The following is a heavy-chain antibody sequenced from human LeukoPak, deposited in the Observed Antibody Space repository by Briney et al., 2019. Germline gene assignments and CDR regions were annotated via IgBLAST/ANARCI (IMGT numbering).Heavy chain of an antibody. J-gene: IGHJ4*02. CDR3: ATNYYGSGTYPFDY. CDR2: IYPGDSDT. V-gene: IGHV5-51*01. Sequence: PGESLQISCKGSGSSFTSYWIGWVRQLPGKGLEWMGIIYPGDSDTRYSPSFQGQVTISADKSISTAYLQWSSLKASDTAMYYCATNYYGSGTYPFDYWGQGTLVTVSS. CDR1: GSSFTSYW. D-gene: IGHD3-10*01.